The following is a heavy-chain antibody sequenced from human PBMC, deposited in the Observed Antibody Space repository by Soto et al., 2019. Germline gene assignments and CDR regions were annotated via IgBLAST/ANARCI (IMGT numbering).Heavy chain of an antibody. CDR1: GFTFSSYS. Sequence: EVQLVESGGGLVKPGGSLRLSCAASGFTFSSYSMNWVRQAPGKGLEWVSSISSSSSYIYYADSVKGRFTISRDNAKNSLYLQMNSPRAEDTAVYYCAKRIAAAGGYYGMDVWGQGTTVTVSS. CDR3: AKRIAAAGGYYGMDV. J-gene: IGHJ6*02. CDR2: ISSSSSYI. D-gene: IGHD6-13*01. V-gene: IGHV3-21*01.